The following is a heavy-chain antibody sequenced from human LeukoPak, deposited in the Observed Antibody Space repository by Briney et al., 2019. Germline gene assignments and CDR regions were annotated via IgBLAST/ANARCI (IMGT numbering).Heavy chain of an antibody. CDR1: RFTFSDYY. CDR2: ISTSSSTT. CDR3: AKEQWLVLDY. V-gene: IGHV3-11*06. Sequence: GGSLTLSCAASRFTFSDYYKRGGRQTIGKGLEWLSYISTSSSTTHYADSVKGRFTISRDNAQNSLYLQMNSLRAEDTAVYYCAKEQWLVLDYWGQGTLVTVSS. D-gene: IGHD6-19*01. J-gene: IGHJ4*02.